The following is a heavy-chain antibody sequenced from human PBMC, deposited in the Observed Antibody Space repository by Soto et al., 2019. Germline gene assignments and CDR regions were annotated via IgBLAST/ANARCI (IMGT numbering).Heavy chain of an antibody. V-gene: IGHV1-69*01. J-gene: IGHJ6*02. CDR2: IIPIFGTA. CDR1: GGTFSSYA. Sequence: QVQLVQSGAEVKKPGSSVKVSCKASGGTFSSYAISWVRQAPGQGLEWMGGIIPIFGTANYAQKFQGRVTITADESTSTAYMELSSLRSEDTAVYYWARDYGSGKIYYYYGMDVWGQGTTVTVSS. CDR3: ARDYGSGKIYYYYGMDV. D-gene: IGHD3-10*01.